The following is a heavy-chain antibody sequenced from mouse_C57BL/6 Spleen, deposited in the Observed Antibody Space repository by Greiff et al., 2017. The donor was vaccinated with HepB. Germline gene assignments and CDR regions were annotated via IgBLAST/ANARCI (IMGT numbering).Heavy chain of an antibody. CDR1: GYTFTSYW. V-gene: IGHV1-59*01. CDR3: AREGRYYYGRGYFDV. J-gene: IGHJ1*03. CDR2: IDPSDSYT. Sequence: QVQLQQPGAELVRPGTSVKLSCKASGYTFTSYWMHWVKQRPGQGLEWIGVIDPSDSYTNYNQKFKGKATLTVDTSSSTAYMQLSSLTSEDSAVYYCAREGRYYYGRGYFDVWGTGTTVTVAS. D-gene: IGHD1-1*01.